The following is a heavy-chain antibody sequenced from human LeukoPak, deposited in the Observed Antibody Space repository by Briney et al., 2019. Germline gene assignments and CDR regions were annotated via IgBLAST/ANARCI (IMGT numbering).Heavy chain of an antibody. J-gene: IGHJ4*02. CDR3: ARGYYDSSGYPIDY. V-gene: IGHV1-8*01. D-gene: IGHD3-22*01. Sequence: ASVKVSCKASGYTFTSYDINWVRQATGQGLEWMGWMNPNSGNTGYAQKFQGRVTMTRNTSIGTAYMELSSLRSEDTAVYYCARGYYDSSGYPIDYWGQGTLVTVSS. CDR2: MNPNSGNT. CDR1: GYTFTSYD.